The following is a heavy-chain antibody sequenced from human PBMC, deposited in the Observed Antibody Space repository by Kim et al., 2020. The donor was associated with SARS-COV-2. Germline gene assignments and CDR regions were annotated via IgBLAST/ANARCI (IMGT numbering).Heavy chain of an antibody. CDR2: ISSSGSTI. CDR3: ATELLRGSVFDP. Sequence: GGSLRLSCAASGFTFSSYEMNWVRQAPGKGLEGVSYISSSGSTIYYADSVKGRFTISRDNAKNSLYLQMNSLRAEDTAVYYCATELLRGSVFDPWGQGTLVTVSS. CDR1: GFTFSSYE. V-gene: IGHV3-48*03. J-gene: IGHJ5*02. D-gene: IGHD3-22*01.